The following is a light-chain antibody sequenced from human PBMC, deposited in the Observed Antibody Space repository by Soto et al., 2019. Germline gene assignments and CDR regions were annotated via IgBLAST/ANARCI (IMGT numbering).Light chain of an antibody. CDR1: QSVGNY. CDR2: GTS. CDR3: QQCYKWHLT. V-gene: IGKV3-15*01. J-gene: IGKJ2*01. Sequence: EIVMTQSPATLSVSPGKTATLSCRASQSVGNYLAWYQQKPGQAPRLLMYGTSTRATGIPPRFSGSGSETESTLTISSLQSEDFAVYYCQQCYKWHLTFGQGTKLEI.